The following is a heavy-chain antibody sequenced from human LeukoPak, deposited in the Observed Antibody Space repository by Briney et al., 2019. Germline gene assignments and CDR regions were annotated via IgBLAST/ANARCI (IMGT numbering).Heavy chain of an antibody. Sequence: GSLRLSCAASGFTFNNNAMSWVRQAPGKGLEWVSSINGSGDNTSYADSVKGRVTISRDNSKNTLYLQMNGLRAEDTAVYYCAREYYDFWSGYLPSSYFDYWGQGTLVTVSS. CDR2: INGSGDNT. J-gene: IGHJ4*02. V-gene: IGHV3-23*01. D-gene: IGHD3-3*01. CDR3: AREYYDFWSGYLPSSYFDY. CDR1: GFTFNNNA.